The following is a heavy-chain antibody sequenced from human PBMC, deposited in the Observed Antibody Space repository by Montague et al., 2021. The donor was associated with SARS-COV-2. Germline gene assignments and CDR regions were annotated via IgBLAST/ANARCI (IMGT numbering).Heavy chain of an antibody. J-gene: IGHJ6*03. V-gene: IGHV4-34*01. Sequence: SETLSLTCAVYGTSFSGYYLNWTRQPPGTGLEWIGEINHGGSTKYSPSPKSRLTISADTSTNQISLNPTSVAAADTAVYYCARLRDGVVPSPILGVGPYYSNDYLDVWGRGTTVTVSS. D-gene: IGHD3-10*01. CDR2: INHGGST. CDR1: GTSFSGYY. CDR3: ARLRDGVVPSPILGVGPYYSNDYLDV.